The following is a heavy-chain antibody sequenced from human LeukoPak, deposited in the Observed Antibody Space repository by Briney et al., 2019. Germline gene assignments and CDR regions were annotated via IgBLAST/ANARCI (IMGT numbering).Heavy chain of an antibody. V-gene: IGHV1-2*02. Sequence: ASVKVSCKASGYTFGDYYIHWVRQAPGQGLEWMGWINPNSGGTNYAQKFQGRVTMTRDTSISTAYMELSGLISDDTAVYYCARALYGSGRYYMDVWGKGTTVTVSS. J-gene: IGHJ6*03. D-gene: IGHD3-10*01. CDR2: INPNSGGT. CDR1: GYTFGDYY. CDR3: ARALYGSGRYYMDV.